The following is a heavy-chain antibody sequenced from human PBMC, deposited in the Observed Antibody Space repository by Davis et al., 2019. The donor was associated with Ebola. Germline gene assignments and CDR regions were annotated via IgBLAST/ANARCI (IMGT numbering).Heavy chain of an antibody. Sequence: GESLKIPCAASGFPFSNYAMHWVRQTPDNGLEWVAAASHDGPTTYYGDSVTGRFTISRDNSENTLYLQMNSLTADDTSVYYCARAGFDEVLDYWGQGTPVTVSS. J-gene: IGHJ4*02. V-gene: IGHV3-30*04. CDR2: ASHDGPTT. CDR3: ARAGFDEVLDY. D-gene: IGHD3-3*01. CDR1: GFPFSNYA.